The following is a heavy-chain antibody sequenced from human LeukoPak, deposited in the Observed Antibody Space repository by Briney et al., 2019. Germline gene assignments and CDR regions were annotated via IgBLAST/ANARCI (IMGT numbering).Heavy chain of an antibody. CDR1: GFTFSDYY. J-gene: IGHJ4*02. CDR2: ISSSGSTI. Sequence: GGALRLSCAASGFTFSDYYMSWIRQAPGEGLEWVSYISSSGSTIYYADSVKGRFTISRDNAKNPLYLQMNSLRAEDTAVYYCARPRYYYDSSGYCYWGQGTLVTVSS. CDR3: ARPRYYYDSSGYCY. D-gene: IGHD3-22*01. V-gene: IGHV3-11*04.